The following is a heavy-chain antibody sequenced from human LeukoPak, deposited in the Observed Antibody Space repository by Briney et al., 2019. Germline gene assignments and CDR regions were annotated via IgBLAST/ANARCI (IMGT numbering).Heavy chain of an antibody. CDR3: AREFDSMGFDY. V-gene: IGHV4-39*07. CDR2: KYYSGST. CDR1: GGSMTTRNYY. D-gene: IGHD2/OR15-2a*01. Sequence: SETLSLTCAVSGGSMTTRNYYWGWIRQPPGKGLEWIGHKYYSGSTYYNPSLKSRVTISVDTSKNQFSLKLSSVTAADTAVYYCAREFDSMGFDYWGQGTLVTVSS. J-gene: IGHJ4*02.